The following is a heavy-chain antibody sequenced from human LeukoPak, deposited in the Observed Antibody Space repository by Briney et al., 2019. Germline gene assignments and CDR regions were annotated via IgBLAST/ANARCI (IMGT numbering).Heavy chain of an antibody. CDR3: ARHGYCGSPRCYPDYYYIDV. Sequence: ASVKVSCKASGYTFTDFYIHWVRQAPGHGLEWMGWISPNTGVTNYAQRFQGRVTMTRDTSITTTYLELRGLTSDDTAVYYCARHGYCGSPRCYPDYYYIDVWGKGTKVTVSS. D-gene: IGHD2-2*03. CDR1: GYTFTDFY. J-gene: IGHJ6*03. V-gene: IGHV1-2*02. CDR2: ISPNTGVT.